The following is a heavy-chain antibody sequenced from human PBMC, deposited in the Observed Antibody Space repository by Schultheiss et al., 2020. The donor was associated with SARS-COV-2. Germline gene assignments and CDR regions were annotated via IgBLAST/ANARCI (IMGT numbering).Heavy chain of an antibody. J-gene: IGHJ3*02. CDR1: GGSISSYY. CDR3: ARVLRGSYYPRPVAFDI. V-gene: IGHV4-59*01. Sequence: SETLSLTCTVSGGSISSYYWSWIRQPPGKGLEWIGYIYYSGSTNYNPSLKSRVTISVDTSKNQFSLKLSSVTAADTAVYYCARVLRGSYYPRPVAFDIWGQGTMVTVSS. D-gene: IGHD1-26*01. CDR2: IYYSGST.